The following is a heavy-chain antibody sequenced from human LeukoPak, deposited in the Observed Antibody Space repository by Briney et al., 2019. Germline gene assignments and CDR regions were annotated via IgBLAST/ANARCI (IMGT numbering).Heavy chain of an antibody. CDR1: GGSISSSSYY. J-gene: IGHJ5*02. CDR3: ARHVMSIAAAGTWFDP. CDR2: IYYSGST. D-gene: IGHD6-13*01. Sequence: KASETLSLTCTVSGGSISSSSYYWGWIRQPPGKGLEWIGSIYYSGSTYYNPSLKSRVTISVDTSKNQFSLKLSSVTAADTAVYYCARHVMSIAAAGTWFDPWGQGTLVTVSS. V-gene: IGHV4-39*01.